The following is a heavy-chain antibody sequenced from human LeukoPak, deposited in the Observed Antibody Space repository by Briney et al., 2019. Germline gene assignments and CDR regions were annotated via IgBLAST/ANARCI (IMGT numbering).Heavy chain of an antibody. Sequence: ASVKVSCKASGYTFTGYDINWVRQATGQGLEWMGWMNPNSGNTGYAQKFQGRVSMTWNTSISTAYMELSSLKSEDTALYYCAKIGAAARRTPNPRWFDPWGQGTLVTVSS. J-gene: IGHJ5*02. CDR1: GYTFTGYD. V-gene: IGHV1-8*01. CDR2: MNPNSGNT. CDR3: AKIGAAARRTPNPRWFDP. D-gene: IGHD6-6*01.